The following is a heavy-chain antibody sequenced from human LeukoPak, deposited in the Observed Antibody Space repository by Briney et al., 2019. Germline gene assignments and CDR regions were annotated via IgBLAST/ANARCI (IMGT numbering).Heavy chain of an antibody. CDR1: GGSFSGYY. Sequence: PSETLSLTCAVYGGSFSGYYWSWNRQPPGKGLEWIGEINHSGSTNYNPSLKSRVTISVDTSKNQFSLKLSSVTAADTAVYYCARGRGGSYYRDFDYWGQGTLVTVSS. V-gene: IGHV4-34*01. CDR2: INHSGST. J-gene: IGHJ4*02. D-gene: IGHD1-26*01. CDR3: ARGRGGSYYRDFDY.